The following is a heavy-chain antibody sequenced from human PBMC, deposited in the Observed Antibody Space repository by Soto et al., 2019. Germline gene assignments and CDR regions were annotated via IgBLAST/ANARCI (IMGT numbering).Heavy chain of an antibody. V-gene: IGHV4-59*01. CDR3: ARVDIVLPLGLDH. CDR2: IYYSGST. Sequence: SETLSLTCPVSGGSISSYYWSWIRQPPGKGLEWIGYIYYSGSTNYNPSLKSRVTISVDTSKNQFSLKLSSVTAADSAVYYCARVDIVLPLGLDHWGQGTLVTVSS. CDR1: GGSISSYY. D-gene: IGHD2-8*01. J-gene: IGHJ5*02.